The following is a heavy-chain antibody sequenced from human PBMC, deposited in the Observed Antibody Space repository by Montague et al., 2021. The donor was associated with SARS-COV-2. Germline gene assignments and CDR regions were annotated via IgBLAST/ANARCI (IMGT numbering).Heavy chain of an antibody. V-gene: IGHV4-30-2*01. CDR1: GGSISSGGYS. Sequence: TLSLTCAVSGGSISSGGYSWSWIRQPPGKGLEWIGYIYHSGSTYYNPSLKSRVTISVDRSKNQFSLKLSSVTAADTAVYYCARRSYDILTGYSIPNWFDPWGQGTLVTVSS. D-gene: IGHD3-9*01. J-gene: IGHJ5*02. CDR2: IYHSGST. CDR3: ARRSYDILTGYSIPNWFDP.